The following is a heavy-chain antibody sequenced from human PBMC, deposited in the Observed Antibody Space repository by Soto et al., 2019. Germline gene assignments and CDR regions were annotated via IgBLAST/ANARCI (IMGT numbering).Heavy chain of an antibody. CDR1: GGTFTSTA. J-gene: IGHJ6*02. D-gene: IGHD6-13*01. CDR3: ASSAGLDHLLNYSGLNV. CDR2: IIPVLGTP. V-gene: IGHV1-69*01. Sequence: VLLVQSSAEVKKPGSSVKVSCKASGGTFTSTAFSWVRQAPGQGLEWMGGIIPVLGTPNYAQKFQARLTVTADASTTTVHRELSSLRSDDTAVYYCASSAGLDHLLNYSGLNVWGQGTTVTVSS.